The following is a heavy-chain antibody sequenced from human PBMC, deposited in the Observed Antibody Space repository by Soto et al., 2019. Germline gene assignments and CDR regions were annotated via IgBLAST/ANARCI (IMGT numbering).Heavy chain of an antibody. Sequence: QVQLQESGPGLVKPSETLSLTCTGSGGSVSSSNYYWSWIRQPPGKGLEWIGYIYVSGSTNYNPSLKSRVTISVDTSKNPFSLKLSSVTAADTAVYYCARDRGTGSKNTWFDPWGQGTLVTVSA. D-gene: IGHD1-1*01. CDR1: GGSVSSSNYY. CDR3: ARDRGTGSKNTWFDP. CDR2: IYVSGST. V-gene: IGHV4-61*01. J-gene: IGHJ5*02.